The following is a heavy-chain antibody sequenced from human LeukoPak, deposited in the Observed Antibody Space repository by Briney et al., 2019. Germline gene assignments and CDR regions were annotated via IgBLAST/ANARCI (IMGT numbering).Heavy chain of an antibody. V-gene: IGHV3-48*03. Sequence: HPGGSLRLSCAASGFTFSSYAMSWVRQAPGKGLEWVSYISSSGSTIYYADSGKGRFTISRDNAKNSLYLQMNSLRAEDTAVYYCAELGITMIGGVWGKGTTVAISS. CDR3: AELGITMIGGV. CDR1: GFTFSSYA. CDR2: ISSSGSTI. D-gene: IGHD3-10*02. J-gene: IGHJ6*04.